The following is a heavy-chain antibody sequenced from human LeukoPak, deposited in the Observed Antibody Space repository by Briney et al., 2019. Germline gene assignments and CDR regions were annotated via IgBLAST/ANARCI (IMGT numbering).Heavy chain of an antibody. V-gene: IGHV3-7*02. D-gene: IGHD2-2*01. CDR3: ARGPDIVVVPANYGMDV. CDR1: GFTFSSFW. J-gene: IGHJ6*02. CDR2: IKQDGSEK. Sequence: GGSLRLSCAASGFTFSSFWMSWVRQAPGKGLEWVANIKQDGSEKYYLDSVKGRFTISRDNAKNSLYLQMNSLRAEDAAVYYCARGPDIVVVPANYGMDVWGQGTTVTVSS.